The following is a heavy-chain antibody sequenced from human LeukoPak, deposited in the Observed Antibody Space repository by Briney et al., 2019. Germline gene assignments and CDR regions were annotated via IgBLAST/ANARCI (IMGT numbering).Heavy chain of an antibody. D-gene: IGHD3-10*01. CDR2: IWYDGSNK. Sequence: AGRSLRLSCAASGFTFSSYGMHWVRQAPGKGLEWVAVIWYDGSNKYYADSVKGRFTISRDNSKNTLYLQMNSLRAEDTAVYYCAKGGWFGESFPLDYWGRGTLVTVSS. CDR1: GFTFSSYG. J-gene: IGHJ4*02. V-gene: IGHV3-33*06. CDR3: AKGGWFGESFPLDY.